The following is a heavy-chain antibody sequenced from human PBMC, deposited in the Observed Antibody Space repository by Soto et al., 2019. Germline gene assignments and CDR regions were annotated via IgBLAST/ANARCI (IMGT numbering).Heavy chain of an antibody. CDR3: ARIGLEWLSVPDY. CDR2: MNPNSGNT. D-gene: IGHD3-3*01. CDR1: GYTFTSSD. V-gene: IGHV1-8*01. J-gene: IGHJ4*02. Sequence: ASVKVSCTASGYTFTSSDINCVRQATGQGLEWMGWMNPNSGNTGYAQKFQGRDTMTRNTSISSAYMELRSLRSEDTAVYYCARIGLEWLSVPDYWGQGTLVTVSS.